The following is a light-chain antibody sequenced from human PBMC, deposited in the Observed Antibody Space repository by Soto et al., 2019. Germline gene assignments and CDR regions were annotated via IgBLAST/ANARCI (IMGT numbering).Light chain of an antibody. CDR3: LQVFSFPGS. CDR1: QDIGGR. V-gene: IGKV1-12*01. Sequence: DIPMTQSPYFVSASVGDRITITCRASQDIGGRLAWFQQKPGKAPQYLIQAASILQSGVPSRFSGSVLGTEFILTIKYPQPEDLASCFCLQVFSFPGSVGRGTKVDIK. J-gene: IGKJ1*01. CDR2: AAS.